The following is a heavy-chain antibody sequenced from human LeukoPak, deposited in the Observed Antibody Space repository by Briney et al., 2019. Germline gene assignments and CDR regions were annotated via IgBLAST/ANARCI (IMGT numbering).Heavy chain of an antibody. V-gene: IGHV1-69*06. CDR2: IIPMFDTT. J-gene: IGHJ6*03. CDR1: GGTVSNYA. D-gene: IGHD3-3*01. CDR3: ARAGSTTFGVVPYYMDV. Sequence: GASVKVSCKASGGTVSNYAISWVRQAPGQGLEWMGGIIPMFDTTNHAQKFQGRVTITADKSTNTTYMELSSLRSEDTAVYYCARAGSTTFGVVPYYMDVWGTGTTVTVSS.